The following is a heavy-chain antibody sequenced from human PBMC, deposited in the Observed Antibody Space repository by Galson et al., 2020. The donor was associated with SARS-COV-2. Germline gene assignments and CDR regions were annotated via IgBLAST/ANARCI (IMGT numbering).Heavy chain of an antibody. V-gene: IGHV1-2*02. D-gene: IGHD4-17*01. J-gene: IGHJ1*01. CDR1: GFTFTDYY. CDR3: ASGAYGVS. CDR2: INTYRGDT. Sequence: ASVKDTCKATGFTFTDYYMNWVRQAPGQGLEWVGWINTYRGDTDQAQNFQGRVTMTSDTTINTAYMELSSLRYDDTAIYYCASGAYGVSWGQGTLLTVSS.